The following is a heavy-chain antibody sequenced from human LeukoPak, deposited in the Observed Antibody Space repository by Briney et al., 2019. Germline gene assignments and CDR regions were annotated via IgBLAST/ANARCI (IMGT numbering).Heavy chain of an antibody. J-gene: IGHJ4*02. CDR1: GGSISSGGYY. CDR3: ARVKTAGGTRNYFDY. V-gene: IGHV4-31*03. Sequence: SETLSLTCTVSGGSISSGGYYWSWIRQHPGKGLEWIGYIYYSGSTYHNPSLKSRVTISVDTSKNQFSLKLSSVTAADTAVYYCARVKTAGGTRNYFDYWGQGTLVTVSS. D-gene: IGHD1-14*01. CDR2: IYYSGST.